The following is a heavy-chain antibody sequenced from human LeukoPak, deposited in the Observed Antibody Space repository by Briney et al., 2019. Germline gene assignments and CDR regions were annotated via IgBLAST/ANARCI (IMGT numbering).Heavy chain of an antibody. J-gene: IGHJ4*02. Sequence: GGSLRLSCAASGFTFSNYAMTWVRQAPGKGLEWVSSISDSGENTYYADSVKGRFTISRDTSKNTLYLQMNSLRAEDTAVYYCASFDWPTRRWGQGTLVTVSS. CDR2: ISDSGENT. CDR3: ASFDWPTRR. D-gene: IGHD3-9*01. CDR1: GFTFSNYA. V-gene: IGHV3-23*01.